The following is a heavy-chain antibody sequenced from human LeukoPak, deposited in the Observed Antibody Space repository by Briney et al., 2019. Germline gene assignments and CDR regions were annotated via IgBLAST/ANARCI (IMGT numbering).Heavy chain of an antibody. V-gene: IGHV3-43*02. CDR3: AKGNSIAVSAFFDY. CDR1: GFSFPYG. Sequence: PGGSLRLSCEASGFSFPYGMSWVRQAPGKGLEWVSGITNSGENTYYADSVKGRFTISRDNSKNSLYLQMNSLRTEDTALYYCAKGNSIAVSAFFDYWGQGTLVTVSS. D-gene: IGHD6-19*01. CDR2: ITNSGENT. J-gene: IGHJ4*02.